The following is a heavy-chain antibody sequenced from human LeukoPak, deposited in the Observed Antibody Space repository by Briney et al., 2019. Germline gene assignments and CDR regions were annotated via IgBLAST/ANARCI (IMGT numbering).Heavy chain of an antibody. CDR3: VKDWGSYFASGSSYLDY. V-gene: IGHV3-7*01. J-gene: IGHJ4*02. Sequence: PGGSLRLSCAASGFTFSSYWMHWVRQAPGKGLEWVANIKQGGSEKYYVDSVKGRFTISRDNSKNTLSLLMNSLRTDDTAVYYCVKDWGSYFASGSSYLDYWGQGTQVSVSS. D-gene: IGHD3-10*01. CDR1: GFTFSSYW. CDR2: IKQGGSEK.